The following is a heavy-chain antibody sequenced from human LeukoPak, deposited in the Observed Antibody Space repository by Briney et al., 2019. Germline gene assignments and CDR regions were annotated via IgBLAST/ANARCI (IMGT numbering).Heavy chain of an antibody. CDR2: INHSGST. CDR1: GGSFSGYY. CDR3: ARYYDSSSH. D-gene: IGHD3-22*01. J-gene: IGHJ1*01. V-gene: IGHV4-34*01. Sequence: PSETLSLTCADYGGSFSGYYWSWIRQPPGKGLEWIGEINHSGSTNYNPSLKSRVTISVDTSKNQFSLKLSSVTAADTAVYYCARYYDSSSHWGQGTLVTVSS.